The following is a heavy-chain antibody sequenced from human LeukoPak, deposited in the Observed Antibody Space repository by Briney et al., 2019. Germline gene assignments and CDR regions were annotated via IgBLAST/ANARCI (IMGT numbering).Heavy chain of an antibody. D-gene: IGHD6-13*01. CDR2: ISYDGSNK. CDR1: GFTFSSYA. Sequence: GGSLRLSCAASGFTFSSYAMHWVRQAPGKGLEWGAVISYDGSNKYSADSLKGRFTISRDNSKNTLYLQMNSLRAEDTAVYYCARDDIAAAGPLDYWGQGTLVTVSS. V-gene: IGHV3-30-3*01. J-gene: IGHJ4*02. CDR3: ARDDIAAAGPLDY.